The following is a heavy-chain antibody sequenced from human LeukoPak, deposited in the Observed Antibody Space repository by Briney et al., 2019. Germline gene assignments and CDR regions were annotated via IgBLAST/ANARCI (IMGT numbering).Heavy chain of an antibody. D-gene: IGHD1-1*01. Sequence: ASVKVSCKASGYTFTSYYMHWVRQAPGQGLEWMGIINPSGGSTSYAEKFQGRATTTRDTSTSTVYMELSSLRFEDTAVYYCARGYNWNDPGDYWGQGTLVTVSS. CDR2: INPSGGST. CDR3: ARGYNWNDPGDY. J-gene: IGHJ4*02. CDR1: GYTFTSYY. V-gene: IGHV1-46*01.